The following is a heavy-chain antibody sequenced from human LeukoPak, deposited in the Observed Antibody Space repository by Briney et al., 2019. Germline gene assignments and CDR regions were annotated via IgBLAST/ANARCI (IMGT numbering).Heavy chain of an antibody. J-gene: IGHJ3*02. CDR2: INPNSGGT. D-gene: IGHD5-18*01. V-gene: IGHV1-2*02. Sequence: ASVKVSCKASGYTFTGYYMHWVRQAPGQGLEWMGWINPNSGGTSYAQKFQGRVTMTRDTSVSTAYMELSRLRSDDTAVYYCARVGGYGRAFDIWGQGTMVTVSS. CDR1: GYTFTGYY. CDR3: ARVGGYGRAFDI.